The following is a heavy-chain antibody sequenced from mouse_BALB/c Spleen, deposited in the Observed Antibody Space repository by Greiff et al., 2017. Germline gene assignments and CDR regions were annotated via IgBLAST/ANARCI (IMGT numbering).Heavy chain of an antibody. D-gene: IGHD2-1*01. CDR2: ISDGGRYT. CDR1: GFTFSDYY. V-gene: IGHV5-4*02. Sequence: EVKLVESGGGLVKPGGSLKLSCAASGFTFSDYYMYWVRQTPEKRLEWVATISDGGRYTYYPDSVKGRFTISRDNAKNTLYLQMSSLKSEDTAMYYCARQRGNYWYFDVWGAGTTVTVSS. CDR3: ARQRGNYWYFDV. J-gene: IGHJ1*01.